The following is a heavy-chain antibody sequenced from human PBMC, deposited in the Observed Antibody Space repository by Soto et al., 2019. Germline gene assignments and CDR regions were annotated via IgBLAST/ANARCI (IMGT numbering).Heavy chain of an antibody. CDR2: IYHSGST. V-gene: IGHV4-4*02. J-gene: IGHJ5*02. D-gene: IGHD3-10*01. Sequence: SETLSLTCAVSGGSISSSNWWSWVRQPPGKGLEWIGEIYHSGSTNYNPSLKSRVTISVDKSKNQFSLKLSSVTAADTAVYYCATAYYGSGSNNWFDPWGQGTLVTVS. CDR1: GGSISSSNW. CDR3: ATAYYGSGSNNWFDP.